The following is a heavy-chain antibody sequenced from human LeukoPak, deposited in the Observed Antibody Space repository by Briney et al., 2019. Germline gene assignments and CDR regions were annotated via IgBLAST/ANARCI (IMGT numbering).Heavy chain of an antibody. J-gene: IGHJ4*02. CDR1: DFTFANYD. V-gene: IGHV1-18*01. D-gene: IGHD6-6*01. Sequence: ASVKVSRKASDFTFANYDIIWVRQAPGQGLAWLGWISAYIGDTKYVQKFQGRVTMTTDTSPSTAYMELRSLRSDDTAVYYCAIAYGSSSSPDYWGQGTLVTVSS. CDR3: AIAYGSSSSPDY. CDR2: ISAYIGDT.